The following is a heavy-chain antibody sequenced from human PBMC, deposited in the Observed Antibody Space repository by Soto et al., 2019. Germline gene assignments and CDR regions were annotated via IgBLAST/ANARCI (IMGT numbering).Heavy chain of an antibody. CDR1: GFTFSSYA. V-gene: IGHV3-30-3*01. J-gene: IGHJ4*02. CDR3: ARGPLVGGSLCY. D-gene: IGHD5-12*01. CDR2: ISYDGSNK. Sequence: QVQLVESGGGVVQPGRSLRLSCAASGFTFSSYAMHWVRQAPGKGLEWVAVISYDGSNKYYADSVKGRFTISRNTSKNTLYRQMNSRSAEDTAVYYCARGPLVGGSLCYWGEGTMVTVSS.